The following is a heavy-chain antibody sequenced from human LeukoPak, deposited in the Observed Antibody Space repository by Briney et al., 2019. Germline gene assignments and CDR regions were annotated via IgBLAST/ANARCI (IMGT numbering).Heavy chain of an antibody. CDR1: GFIVSSNY. CDR2: IKQDGSEK. J-gene: IGHJ4*02. Sequence: GGSLRLSCAASGFIVSSNYMSWVRQAPGKGLEWVANIKQDGSEKYYVDSVKGRFTISRDNAKNSLYLQMNSLRAEDTAVYYCARDLGGDSLWGQGTLVTVSS. V-gene: IGHV3-7*01. CDR3: ARDLGGDSL. D-gene: IGHD2-21*02.